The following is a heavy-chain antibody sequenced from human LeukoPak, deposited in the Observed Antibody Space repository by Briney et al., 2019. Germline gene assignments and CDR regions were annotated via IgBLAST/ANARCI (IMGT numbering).Heavy chain of an antibody. Sequence: GGSLRLSCAASGFTFSSYGMHWVRQAPGKGLEWVAFIRYDGSNKYYADSVKGRFTISRDNSKNTLYLQMNSLRAEDTAVYYCARAYFFFAGYHYWGQGTLVTVSS. CDR1: GFTFSSYG. J-gene: IGHJ4*02. CDR2: IRYDGSNK. V-gene: IGHV3-30*02. CDR3: ARAYFFFAGYHY. D-gene: IGHD5-18*01.